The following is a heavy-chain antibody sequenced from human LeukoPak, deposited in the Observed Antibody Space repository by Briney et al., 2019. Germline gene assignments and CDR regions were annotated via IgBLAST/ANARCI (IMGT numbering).Heavy chain of an antibody. J-gene: IGHJ4*02. D-gene: IGHD2-2*01. CDR1: GGSISSSSYY. CDR3: ARLVRSTSCCISDY. Sequence: SETLSLTCTVSGGSISSSSYYWGWIRQPPGKGLEWIGSIYYSGSTYYNPSLKSRVTISVDTSKNQFSLKLSSVTAADTAVYYCARLVRSTSCCISDYWGQGTLVTVSS. V-gene: IGHV4-39*01. CDR2: IYYSGST.